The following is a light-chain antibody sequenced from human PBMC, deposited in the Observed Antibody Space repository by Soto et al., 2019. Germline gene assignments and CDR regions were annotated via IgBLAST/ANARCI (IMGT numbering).Light chain of an antibody. J-gene: IGLJ3*02. V-gene: IGLV2-14*01. Sequence: QYALTQPASVSGSPGQSITISCTGTSGDVGVYNYVSWYQQHPGKAPKLMIYDVNNRPSGVSNRFSGSKSGNTASLTISGLQAEDEADYYCSSYTTSSTWVFGGGTKLTVL. CDR3: SSYTTSSTWV. CDR1: SGDVGVYNY. CDR2: DVN.